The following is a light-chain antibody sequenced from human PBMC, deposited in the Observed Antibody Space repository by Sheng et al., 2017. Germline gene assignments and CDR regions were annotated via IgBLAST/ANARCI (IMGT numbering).Light chain of an antibody. CDR3: QQANSFLPLT. CDR2: DAS. CDR1: QDISNY. V-gene: IGKV1-33*01. Sequence: DIQMTQSPSSLSASVGDRVTITCQASQDISNYLNWYQQKPGKAPKLLIYDASNLKTGVPSRFSGSGSGTDYTFTISSLQPEDIATYYCQQANSFLPLTFGGGTKVEIK. J-gene: IGKJ4*01.